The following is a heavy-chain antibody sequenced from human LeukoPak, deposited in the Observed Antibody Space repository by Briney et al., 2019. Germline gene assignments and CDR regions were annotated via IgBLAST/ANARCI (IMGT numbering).Heavy chain of an antibody. CDR2: IWSHGNTE. J-gene: IGHJ4*02. CDR1: GFTFRNYG. V-gene: IGHV3-33*01. Sequence: PGKSLRDSCAESGFTFRNYGRYWVRQGLGKGLERVAGIWSHGNTELSADSLKGRFTISRDNSKNTLYLQMNSLRAEDTAVYYCARDADISDHYSYFDYWGQGALVTVSS. D-gene: IGHD3-22*01. CDR3: ARDADISDHYSYFDY.